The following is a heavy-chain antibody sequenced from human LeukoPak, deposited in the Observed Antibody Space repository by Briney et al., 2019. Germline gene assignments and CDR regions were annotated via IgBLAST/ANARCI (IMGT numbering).Heavy chain of an antibody. D-gene: IGHD3-22*01. CDR1: GFTFSSYW. V-gene: IGHV3-7*01. CDR3: ARVQSRWVSWYYDSSGYYDY. CDR2: IKQDGSEK. J-gene: IGHJ4*02. Sequence: GGSLRLSCAASGFTFSSYWMSWVRQAPGKGLEWVANIKQDGSEKYYVDSVKGRFTISRDNAKNSLYLQMNSLRAEDTAVYYCARVQSRWVSWYYDSSGYYDYWGQGTLVTVSS.